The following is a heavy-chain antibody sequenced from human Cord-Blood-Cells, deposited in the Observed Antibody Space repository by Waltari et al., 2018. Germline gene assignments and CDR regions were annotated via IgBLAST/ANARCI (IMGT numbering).Heavy chain of an antibody. CDR2: ISWDGGST. J-gene: IGHJ4*02. Sequence: EVQLVESGGVVVQPGGSLRLSCAASGFTFDDYTMHWVRQAPGKGLEWVSLISWDGGSTYYADSVKGRFTISRDNSKNSLYLQMNSLRTEDTALYYCAKDTPYGSGSYIDYWGQGTLVTVSS. D-gene: IGHD3-10*01. CDR1: GFTFDDYT. V-gene: IGHV3-43*01. CDR3: AKDTPYGSGSYIDY.